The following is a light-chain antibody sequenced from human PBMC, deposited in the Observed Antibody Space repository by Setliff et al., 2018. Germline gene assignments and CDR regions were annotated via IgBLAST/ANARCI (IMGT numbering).Light chain of an antibody. CDR1: SSDVGGYNY. CDR2: EIS. V-gene: IGLV2-14*01. J-gene: IGLJ1*01. Sequence: QSVLAQPASVSGSPGQSITISCTGTSSDVGGYNYVSWYQQHPGKAPKLVIYEISNRPSGVSNRFSGSKSGNTASLTISGLQAEDEADYYCVSYRSSSTLGRVFGTGTKVTVL. CDR3: VSYRSSSTLGRV.